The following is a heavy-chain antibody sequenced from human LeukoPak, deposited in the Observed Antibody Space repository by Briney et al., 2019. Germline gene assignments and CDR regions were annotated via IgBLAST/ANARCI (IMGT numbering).Heavy chain of an antibody. CDR1: GGSISSSSYY. CDR2: IYYSGST. V-gene: IGHV4-61*01. J-gene: IGHJ5*02. D-gene: IGHD6-6*01. Sequence: ASETLSLTCTVSGGSISSSSYYWSWIRQPPGKGLEWIGYIYYSGSTNYNPSLKSRVTISVDTSKNQFSLKLSSVTAADTAVYYCARYRRIAARYWFDPWGQGTLVTVSS. CDR3: ARYRRIAARYWFDP.